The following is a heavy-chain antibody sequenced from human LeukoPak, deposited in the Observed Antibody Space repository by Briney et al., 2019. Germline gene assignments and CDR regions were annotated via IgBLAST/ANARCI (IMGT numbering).Heavy chain of an antibody. CDR3: ARAILSVCPGLYI. Sequence: GSSVKVSCKASGGTFSSYAISWVRQAPGQGLEWMGRIIPIFGTANYAQKLQGRVTMTTDTSTSTAYVELRSLRSDDTAVYYCARAILSVCPGLYIWGQGTMVTVSS. D-gene: IGHD2/OR15-2a*01. J-gene: IGHJ3*02. CDR1: GGTFSSYA. CDR2: IIPIFGTA. V-gene: IGHV1-69*05.